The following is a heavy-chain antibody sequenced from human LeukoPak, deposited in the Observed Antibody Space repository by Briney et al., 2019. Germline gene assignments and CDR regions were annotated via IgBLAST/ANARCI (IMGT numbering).Heavy chain of an antibody. J-gene: IGHJ5*02. CDR1: GGSISSGGYY. D-gene: IGHD3-10*01. CDR3: ARGANLWFGELLYWSWFDP. V-gene: IGHV4-31*03. Sequence: PSQTLSLTCTVSGGSISSGGYYWSWIRQHPGKGLEWIGYIYYSGSTYYNPSLKSRVTISVDTSKNQFSLKLSSVTAADTAVYYCARGANLWFGELLYWSWFDPWGQGTLVTVSS. CDR2: IYYSGST.